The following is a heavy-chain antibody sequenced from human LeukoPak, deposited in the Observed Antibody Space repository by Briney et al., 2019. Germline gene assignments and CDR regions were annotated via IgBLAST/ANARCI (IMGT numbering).Heavy chain of an antibody. J-gene: IGHJ4*02. D-gene: IGHD2-21*01. V-gene: IGHV3-20*01. CDR1: GFTFSTYG. CDR2: INWNGGST. CDR3: ARERGPVVDY. Sequence: PGGSLRLSCTASGFTFSTYGMSWVRQAPGKGLEWVSGINWNGGSTGYADSVKGRFTISRDNAKNSLYLQMNSLRAEDTALYHCARERGPVVDYWGQGTLVTVSS.